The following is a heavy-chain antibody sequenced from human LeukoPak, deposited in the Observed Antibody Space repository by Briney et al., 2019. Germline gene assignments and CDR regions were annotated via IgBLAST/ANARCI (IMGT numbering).Heavy chain of an antibody. Sequence: ASVKDSCKAAGYTFTDYYMHWVRQAPWQGFEWMAWINPNDGDTNYAQTSQGRVTMTRDTSISTAHMEVSWLRSDDTAVYYCARANFLYCSSSTCLFDYWGQGTLVTVSS. CDR2: INPNDGDT. CDR1: GYTFTDYY. CDR3: ARANFLYCSSSTCLFDY. V-gene: IGHV1-2*02. D-gene: IGHD2-2*01. J-gene: IGHJ4*02.